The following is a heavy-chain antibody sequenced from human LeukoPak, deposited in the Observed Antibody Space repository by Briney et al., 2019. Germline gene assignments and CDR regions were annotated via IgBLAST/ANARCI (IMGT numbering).Heavy chain of an antibody. CDR2: IYYSGST. J-gene: IGHJ5*02. CDR3: ARQGGDSSGYYSGPVNWFDP. Sequence: PSETLSLTCTVSGGSISSYYWSWIRQPPGKGLEWIGYIYYSGSTNYNPSLKSRVTISVDTSKNQFSLKLSSVTAADTAVYYCARQGGDSSGYYSGPVNWFDPWGQGTLVTVSS. CDR1: GGSISSYY. V-gene: IGHV4-59*08. D-gene: IGHD3-22*01.